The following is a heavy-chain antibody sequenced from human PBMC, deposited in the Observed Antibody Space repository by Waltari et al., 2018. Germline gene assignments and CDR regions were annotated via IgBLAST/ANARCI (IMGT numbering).Heavy chain of an antibody. CDR3: TRGGDDSSWYWRN. CDR2: INQDGSEK. CDR1: GLAFRNYW. J-gene: IGHJ4*02. D-gene: IGHD6-13*01. Sequence: EVQLVESGGGLVQPGGSLRLSCVAFGLAFRNYWMTWVRQVPGKGLEWVANINQDGSEKYSVESVKGRFTISRDNAKNSLYLQLNSLRADDTAVYYCTRGGDDSSWYWRNWGQGTLVTVSS. V-gene: IGHV3-7*01.